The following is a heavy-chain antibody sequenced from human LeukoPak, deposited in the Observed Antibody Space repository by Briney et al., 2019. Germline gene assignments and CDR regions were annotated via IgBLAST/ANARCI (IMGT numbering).Heavy chain of an antibody. V-gene: IGHV4-39*01. CDR2: IYYSGST. D-gene: IGHD3-22*01. Sequence: ETLSLTCTVSGVSISSSSYYWGWIRQPPGKGLEWIGSIYYSGSTYYNPSLKSRVTISVDTSKNQFSLNLSSVTAADTAVYYCARHTYYYDSRNAFDIWGQGTMVTVSS. CDR1: GVSISSSSYY. J-gene: IGHJ3*02. CDR3: ARHTYYYDSRNAFDI.